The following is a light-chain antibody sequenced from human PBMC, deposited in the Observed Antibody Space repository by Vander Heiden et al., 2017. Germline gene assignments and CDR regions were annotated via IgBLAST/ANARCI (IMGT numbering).Light chain of an antibody. V-gene: IGKV1-39*01. CDR2: AAS. CDR3: QQSYSTPFT. Sequence: DIQMTQSPSSLSASVGHRATITCRASQSISSYLNWYQQKPGKAPKLLIYAASSLQSGVPSRFSGSGSGTDFTLTISSLQPEDFATYYCQQSYSTPFTFGPGTKVDIK. CDR1: QSISSY. J-gene: IGKJ3*01.